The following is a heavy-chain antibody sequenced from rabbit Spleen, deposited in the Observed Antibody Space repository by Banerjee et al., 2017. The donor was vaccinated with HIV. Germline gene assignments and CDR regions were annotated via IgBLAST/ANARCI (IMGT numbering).Heavy chain of an antibody. V-gene: IGHV1S45*01. Sequence: QEQLVESGGGLVKPGGTLTLTCTASGFSFSNKAVMCWVRQAPGKGLEWIACINAVTGKAVYASWAKGRFTVSKTASTTVTLQMTSLTVADTASYFCARGIDWTYRLWGPGTLVTVS. CDR1: GFSFSNKAV. CDR2: INAVTGKA. J-gene: IGHJ4*01. D-gene: IGHD4-1*01. CDR3: ARGIDWTYRL.